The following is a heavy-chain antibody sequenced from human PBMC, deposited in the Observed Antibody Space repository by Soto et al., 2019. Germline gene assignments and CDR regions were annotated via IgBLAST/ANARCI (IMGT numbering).Heavy chain of an antibody. CDR1: GDSVSSNSAA. D-gene: IGHD3-22*01. J-gene: IGHJ2*01. CDR2: TYYRSKWYN. CDR3: ARTYYYDSSGYYYGWYFDL. Sequence: SETLSLTCAISGDSVSSNSAAWNWIRQSPSRGLEWLGRTYYRSKWYNDYAVSVKSRITINPDTSKNQFSLQLNSVTPEDTAVYYCARTYYYDSSGYYYGWYFDLWGRGTLVTVS. V-gene: IGHV6-1*01.